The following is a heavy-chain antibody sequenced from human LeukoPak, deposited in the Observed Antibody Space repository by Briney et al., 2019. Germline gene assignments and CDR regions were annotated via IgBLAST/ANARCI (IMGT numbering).Heavy chain of an antibody. Sequence: SETLSLTCTVSGGPISSSSYYWGWIRQPPGKGLEWIGSIYYSGSTYYNPSLKSRVTISIDTSKNQFSLKLSSVTAADTAVYYCATRRITKGYCSGGSCYPGTNYYYGMDVWGQGTTVTVSS. D-gene: IGHD2-15*01. J-gene: IGHJ6*02. CDR3: ATRRITKGYCSGGSCYPGTNYYYGMDV. V-gene: IGHV4-39*01. CDR2: IYYSGST. CDR1: GGPISSSSYY.